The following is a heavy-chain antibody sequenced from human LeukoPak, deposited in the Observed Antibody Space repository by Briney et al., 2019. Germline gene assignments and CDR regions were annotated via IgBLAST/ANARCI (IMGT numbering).Heavy chain of an antibody. J-gene: IGHJ4*02. CDR3: ARDRDGYYYGSGSYYVH. V-gene: IGHV3-21*01. CDR1: GFTFSSYR. CDR2: ISSSSSDI. D-gene: IGHD3-10*01. Sequence: GGSLRLSCAACGFTFSSYRMNWVRQAPGKGVEWVSSISSSSSDIYYADSVKGRFTISRDNAKNSLYLQMNSLRAEDTAVYYCARDRDGYYYGSGSYYVHWGQGTLVTVSS.